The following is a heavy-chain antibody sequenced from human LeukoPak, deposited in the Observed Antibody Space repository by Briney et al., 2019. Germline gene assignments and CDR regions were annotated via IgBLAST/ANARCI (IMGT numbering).Heavy chain of an antibody. V-gene: IGHV3-53*01. CDR2: IYSGGST. CDR1: GFTVSSNY. D-gene: IGHD3-22*01. Sequence: PGGSLRLSCAASGFTVSSNYMSWVRQAPGKGLEWVSVIYSGGSTYYADSVKGRFTVSRDNSKNTLYLQMNSLRVEDTAVYYCARDRGYYDSSGYSLFYYYYGMDVWGQGTTVTVSS. J-gene: IGHJ6*02. CDR3: ARDRGYYDSSGYSLFYYYYGMDV.